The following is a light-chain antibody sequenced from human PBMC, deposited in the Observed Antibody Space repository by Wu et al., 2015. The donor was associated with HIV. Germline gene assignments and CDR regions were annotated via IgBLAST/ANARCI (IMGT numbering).Light chain of an antibody. CDR3: QQYGSVTRYTF. J-gene: IGKJ2*01. Sequence: EIVLTQSPGTLSLSPGERATLFCRASQRVSSTYLAWYQQKPGQAPRLLIYGVSSRATGIPDRFSGSGSGTDFTLTISRLEPEDFAVYYCQQYGSVTRYTFLGQGTKAWRSN. CDR1: QRVSSTY. V-gene: IGKV3-20*01. CDR2: GVS.